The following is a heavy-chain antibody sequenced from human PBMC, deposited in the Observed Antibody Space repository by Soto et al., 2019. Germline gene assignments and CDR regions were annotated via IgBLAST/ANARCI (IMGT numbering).Heavy chain of an antibody. CDR1: GGTFSSYA. Sequence: ASVKVSCKASGGTFSSYAISWVRQAPGQGLEWMGGIIPIFGTANYAQKFQGRVTITADESTSTAYMELSSLRSEDTAVYYCARGVRLYSSGWYRGAFDIWGQGTMVTAS. CDR2: IIPIFGTA. D-gene: IGHD6-19*01. V-gene: IGHV1-69*13. J-gene: IGHJ3*02. CDR3: ARGVRLYSSGWYRGAFDI.